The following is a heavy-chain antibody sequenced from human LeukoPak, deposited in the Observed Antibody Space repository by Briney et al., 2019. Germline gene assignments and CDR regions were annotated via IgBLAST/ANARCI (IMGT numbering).Heavy chain of an antibody. Sequence: ASVKVSCKASGYTFTSYDINWVRQATGQGLEWMGWMNPDSGNTGYAQKFQGSVTMTRNTSISTAYMELSSLRSEDTAVYYCARGYCSGGSCYSHDAFDIWGQGTMVTVSS. D-gene: IGHD2-15*01. J-gene: IGHJ3*02. V-gene: IGHV1-8*01. CDR2: MNPDSGNT. CDR3: ARGYCSGGSCYSHDAFDI. CDR1: GYTFTSYD.